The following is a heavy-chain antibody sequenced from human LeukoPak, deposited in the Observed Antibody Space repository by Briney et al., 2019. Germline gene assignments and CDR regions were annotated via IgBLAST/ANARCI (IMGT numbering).Heavy chain of an antibody. V-gene: IGHV3-30*18. CDR1: GFTFSSYG. J-gene: IGHJ4*02. D-gene: IGHD5-18*01. CDR3: AKSYSYED. Sequence: GRSLRLSRAASGFTFSSYGMHWVRQAPGKGLEWVAVISYDGSNKYYADSVKGRFTVSRDNSKNTLYLQMNSLRAEDTAVYYCAKSYSYEDWGQGALVTVSS. CDR2: ISYDGSNK.